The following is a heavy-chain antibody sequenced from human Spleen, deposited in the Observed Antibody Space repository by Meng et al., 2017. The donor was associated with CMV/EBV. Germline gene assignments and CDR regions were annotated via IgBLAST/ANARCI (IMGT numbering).Heavy chain of an antibody. CDR1: VGSISSNS. J-gene: IGHJ4*02. D-gene: IGHD2-15*01. Sequence: PGALSPSCTCFVGSISSNSWSWILQLCVKGLEGSARIYPSGSTYYILYLQISVNIPAHTSRDQFSLKMSSVIAADTAVSYCARDTTYCSCGSCYPYFDYWGQGTLVTVSS. V-gene: IGHV4-4*07. CDR2: IYPSGST. CDR3: ARDTTYCSCGSCYPYFDY.